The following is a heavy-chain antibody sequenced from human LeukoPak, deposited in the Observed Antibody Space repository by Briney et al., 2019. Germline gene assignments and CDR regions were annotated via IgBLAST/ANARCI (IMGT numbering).Heavy chain of an antibody. CDR2: IFFTGST. D-gene: IGHD6-19*01. J-gene: IGHJ4*02. CDR1: GDAITSGDDY. CDR3: GRGDYTVLAGSPFDL. V-gene: IGHV4-30-4*01. Sequence: SETLSLTCSVSGDAITSGDDYWNWIRQSPGKGLQWIGYIFFTGSTYYNPSLGSRFTISLDAPKNQFSLRLNSVTAADTAVYYCGRGDYTVLAGSPFDLWGRGTLVTVSS.